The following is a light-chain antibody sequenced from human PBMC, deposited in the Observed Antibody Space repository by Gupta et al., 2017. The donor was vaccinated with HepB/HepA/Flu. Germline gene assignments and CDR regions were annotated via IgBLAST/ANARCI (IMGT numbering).Light chain of an antibody. CDR2: DVN. Sequence: QSALTQSPSVSVSSAQSVTISCTGTSSDVDAYIYGSGYQQRQGKAPKLIMYDVNKRPAGVSQRFSGSKSGNTASMTISGLQTEDESDYYCSSYTTTTIHVFGTGTTVTVL. CDR3: SSYTTTTIHV. CDR1: SSDVDAYIY. V-gene: IGLV2-14*03. J-gene: IGLJ1*01.